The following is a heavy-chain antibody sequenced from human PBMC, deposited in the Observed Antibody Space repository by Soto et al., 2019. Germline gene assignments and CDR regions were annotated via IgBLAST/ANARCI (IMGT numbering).Heavy chain of an antibody. J-gene: IGHJ4*02. CDR3: ARAEGAARPFDY. CDR1: GGTFSSYA. Sequence: QVQLVQSGAEVKKPGSSVKVSCKASGGTFSSYAISWVRQAPGQGLEWMGGIIPIFGKVDYAQKFQGRVTIDADEHTSTAYMELRSVRSEDTAVHYCARAEGAARPFDYLGQGTLVTVSS. CDR2: IIPIFGKV. D-gene: IGHD6-13*01. V-gene: IGHV1-69*12.